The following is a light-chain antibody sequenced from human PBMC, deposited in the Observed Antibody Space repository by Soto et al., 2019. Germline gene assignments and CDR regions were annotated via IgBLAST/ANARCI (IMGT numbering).Light chain of an antibody. Sequence: EIVLTQSPCTLSLSPGERATLSCRASQSVSNNYLAWYQQKPGQAPRPVIYGASNRATGIPDRFSGSGSGTDFTLTISRMEPEDFAVYYCQQYGSSGTFGQGTKVDIK. CDR2: GAS. V-gene: IGKV3-20*01. CDR1: QSVSNNY. CDR3: QQYGSSGT. J-gene: IGKJ1*01.